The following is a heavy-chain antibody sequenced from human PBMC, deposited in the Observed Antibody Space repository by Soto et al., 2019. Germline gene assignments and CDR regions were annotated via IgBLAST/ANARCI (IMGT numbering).Heavy chain of an antibody. D-gene: IGHD1-26*01. Sequence: GASVKVSCKASGNTFTGYYIHWVRQAPGQGLERMGWINPNNDGTTYAEKFQGRVTMTRDTSTSTAYMELSRLRSDDTAVYYCARDLGGSRDSWGQGTLVTVSS. V-gene: IGHV1-2*02. CDR2: INPNNDGT. CDR1: GNTFTGYY. CDR3: ARDLGGSRDS. J-gene: IGHJ4*02.